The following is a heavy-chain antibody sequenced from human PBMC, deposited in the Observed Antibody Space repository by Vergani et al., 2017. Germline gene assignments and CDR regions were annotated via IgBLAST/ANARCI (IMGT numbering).Heavy chain of an antibody. J-gene: IGHJ6*03. CDR2: ISGSGGST. CDR3: AKWDSSGYYYYYYYMDV. D-gene: IGHD3-22*01. V-gene: IGHV3-23*04. Sequence: EVQLVESGGGLVKPGGSLRLSCAASGFTFSSYAMSWVRQAPGKGLEWVSAISGSGGSTYYADSVKGRFTISRDNSKNTLYLQMNSLRAEDTAVYYCAKWDSSGYYYYYYYMDVWGKGTTVTVSS. CDR1: GFTFSSYA.